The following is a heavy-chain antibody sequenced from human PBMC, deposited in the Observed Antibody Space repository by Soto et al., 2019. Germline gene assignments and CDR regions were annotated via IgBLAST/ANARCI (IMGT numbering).Heavy chain of an antibody. D-gene: IGHD2-2*01. Sequence: ASVKVSCKASGYTFTSYDINWVRQATGQGLERMGWMNPNSGNTGYAQKFQGRVTMTRNTSISTAYMELSSLRSEDTAVYYCARVQRYCSSTSCYDPLDYYYMDVWGKGTTVTVSS. J-gene: IGHJ6*03. CDR1: GYTFTSYD. CDR2: MNPNSGNT. V-gene: IGHV1-8*01. CDR3: ARVQRYCSSTSCYDPLDYYYMDV.